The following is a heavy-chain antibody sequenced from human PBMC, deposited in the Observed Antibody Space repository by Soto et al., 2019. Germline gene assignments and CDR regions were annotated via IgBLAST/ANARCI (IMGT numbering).Heavy chain of an antibody. CDR1: GYTFTSYG. V-gene: IGHV1-18*01. Sequence: ASVKVSCKASGYTFTSYGISWVRQAPGRGREWMGWISAYNGNTNYAQKLQGRVTITTDTSTSTAYVELRSLRSDDTAVYYCARWGKLETFSSGGMDVWGQGPTVTVSS. J-gene: IGHJ6*02. CDR3: ARWGKLETFSSGGMDV. D-gene: IGHD3-16*01. CDR2: ISAYNGNT.